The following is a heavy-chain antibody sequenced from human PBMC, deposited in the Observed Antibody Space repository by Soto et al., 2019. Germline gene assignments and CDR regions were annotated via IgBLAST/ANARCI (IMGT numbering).Heavy chain of an antibody. CDR3: ARDSGSYMYVSD. CDR2: ISAYNGET. CDR1: GYTFTSSG. V-gene: IGHV1-18*01. Sequence: QVQLVQSGAEVKKPWASVKVSCKASGYTFTSSGFSWVRQAPGQGLEWLAWISAYNGETHYAQKFQGRVTMTTATSTRPSYMELRSLRSDDTAVYYCARDSGSYMYVSDWGHGTLVTVSS. D-gene: IGHD1-26*01. J-gene: IGHJ4*01.